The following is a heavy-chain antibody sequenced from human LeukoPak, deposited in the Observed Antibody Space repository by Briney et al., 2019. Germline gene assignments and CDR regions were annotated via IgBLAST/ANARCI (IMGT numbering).Heavy chain of an antibody. V-gene: IGHV3-66*01. CDR3: ARVLLGITVTMWPSGGYYYYMDV. D-gene: IGHD4-17*01. CDR2: IYNGGST. J-gene: IGHJ6*03. Sequence: DPGGSLRLSCAASGFTVNSNYMSWVRQAPGKGLEWVSVIYNGGSTYYADSVKGRFTISRDSSKDTLYLQMNRLSAEDTAVYYCARVLLGITVTMWPSGGYYYYMDVWGKGTTVIISS. CDR1: GFTVNSNY.